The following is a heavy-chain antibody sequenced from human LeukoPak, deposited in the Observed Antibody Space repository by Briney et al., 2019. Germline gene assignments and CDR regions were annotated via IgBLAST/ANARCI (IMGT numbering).Heavy chain of an antibody. CDR2: IKTDGRTT. D-gene: IGHD3-22*01. CDR1: GMTFSNHW. Sequence: GGSLRLSCAASGMTFSNHWMHWVRQAPGKGLVWVSLIKTDGRTTIYADSVKGRFTISRDDGKITLYLQMNSLRAEDTATYYCTTGPSFGYEWWGQGTVVTVSS. CDR3: TTGPSFGYEW. V-gene: IGHV3-74*01. J-gene: IGHJ4*02.